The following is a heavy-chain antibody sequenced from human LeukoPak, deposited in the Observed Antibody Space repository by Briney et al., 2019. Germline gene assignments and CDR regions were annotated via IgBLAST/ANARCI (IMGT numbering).Heavy chain of an antibody. CDR2: ISYDGSNK. J-gene: IGHJ5*02. V-gene: IGHV3-30*03. CDR3: ATPPVVAATLSPA. Sequence: GGSLRLSCAASGFTFSSYGMHWVRQAPGKGLERVAVISYDGSNKYYADSVKGRFTISRDNSKNTLYLQMNSLRAEDTAVYYCATPPVVAATLSPAWGQGTLVTVSS. CDR1: GFTFSSYG. D-gene: IGHD2-15*01.